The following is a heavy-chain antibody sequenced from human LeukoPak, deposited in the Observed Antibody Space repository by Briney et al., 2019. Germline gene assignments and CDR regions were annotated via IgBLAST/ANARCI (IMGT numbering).Heavy chain of an antibody. J-gene: IGHJ4*02. CDR1: GGSISSSSYY. Sequence: SETLSLTCTVSGGSISSSSYYWGWLRQPPGKGREWIGSIYYSGSTYYNPSLKSRVTISVDTSKNQFSLKLSSVTAADTAVYYCARDLRRYYYDSLFDYWGQGTLVTVSS. V-gene: IGHV4-39*07. CDR2: IYYSGST. CDR3: ARDLRRYYYDSLFDY. D-gene: IGHD3-22*01.